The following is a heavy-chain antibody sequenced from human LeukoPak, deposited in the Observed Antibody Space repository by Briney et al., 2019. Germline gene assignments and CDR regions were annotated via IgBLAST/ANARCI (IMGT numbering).Heavy chain of an antibody. D-gene: IGHD2-15*01. J-gene: IGHJ4*02. CDR3: AKLGGYCSSGSCRDFDY. CDR2: ISDSGGST. V-gene: IGHV3-23*01. Sequence: AGGSLRLSCAVSGLTFAAYAMTCVRQAPEKGLEWVSTISDSGGSTYYADSLKGRFTISRDNSKNTLYLQVDSLRAEDTAVYYCAKLGGYCSSGSCRDFDYWGQGTLVTVSS. CDR1: GLTFAAYA.